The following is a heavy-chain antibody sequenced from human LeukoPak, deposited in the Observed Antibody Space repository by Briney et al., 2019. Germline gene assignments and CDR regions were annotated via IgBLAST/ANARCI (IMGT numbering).Heavy chain of an antibody. CDR3: ARTIAQYSNTWLYYYYGLDV. J-gene: IGHJ6*02. D-gene: IGHD1-7*01. CDR1: GFTFGGYA. CDR2: ISAGSEDS. V-gene: IGHV3-23*01. Sequence: GGSLRLSCTASGFTFGGYAMSWVRQAPGKGLEWVSSISAGSEDSYYADSVKGRFTISRDNSKSSLYLQMNSLRADDTAVYYCARTIAQYSNTWLYYYYGLDVWGQGTTVTVSS.